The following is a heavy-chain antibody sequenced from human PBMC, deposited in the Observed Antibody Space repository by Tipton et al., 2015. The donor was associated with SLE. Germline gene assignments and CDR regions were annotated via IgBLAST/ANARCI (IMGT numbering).Heavy chain of an antibody. V-gene: IGHV4-39*07. CDR1: GGSISSTSYY. J-gene: IGHJ4*02. D-gene: IGHD1-26*01. Sequence: GSLRLSCTVSGGSISSTSYYWGWGWVRQPPGKGLEWIGSNYGGSTYYSPSLKSRVTISVDTSKNQFSLKVRSVTAADTAVYYCARHGSGTYHLVDYWGQGTLVTVSS. CDR2: NYGGST. CDR3: ARHGSGTYHLVDY.